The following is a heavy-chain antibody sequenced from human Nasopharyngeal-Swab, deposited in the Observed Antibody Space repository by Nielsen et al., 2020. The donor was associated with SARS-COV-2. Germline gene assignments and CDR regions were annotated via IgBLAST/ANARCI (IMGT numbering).Heavy chain of an antibody. Sequence: GESLKISCAASGFTFSSYWMHWVRQAPGKGLVWVSRINSDGSSTSYADSVKGRFTISRDNAKNTLYLQMNSLRAEDTAVYYCASGVYYYSGNSGYWGQGTLVTVSS. V-gene: IGHV3-74*01. CDR3: ASGVYYYSGNSGY. CDR2: INSDGSST. J-gene: IGHJ4*02. CDR1: GFTFSSYW. D-gene: IGHD4-23*01.